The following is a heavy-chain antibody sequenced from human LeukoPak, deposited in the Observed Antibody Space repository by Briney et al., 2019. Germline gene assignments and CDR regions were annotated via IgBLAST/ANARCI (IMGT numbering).Heavy chain of an antibody. D-gene: IGHD4-17*01. CDR2: IKTDGSST. J-gene: IGHJ3*02. V-gene: IGHV3-74*01. CDR1: GFSFSSYW. Sequence: PGGSLRLSCAASGFSFSSYWMHWVRQAPGKGLVWVSRIKTDGSSTSYAESVKGRFTISRDNAKNTLYLQMNSLRAEDTAVYYCARASPERYGDLDIWGQGTVATVSS. CDR3: ARASPERYGDLDI.